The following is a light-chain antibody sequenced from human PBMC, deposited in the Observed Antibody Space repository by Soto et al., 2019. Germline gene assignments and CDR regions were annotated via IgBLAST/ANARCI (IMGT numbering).Light chain of an antibody. CDR3: QQYGSSPSWT. J-gene: IGKJ1*01. Sequence: EVVMTQSPATLSVSPGERATLSCRASQSISSDLAWYQQKPGQAPRLLIYGASTRASDIPARFSGSGSGTEFTLTISSLQSEDFAVYYCQQYGSSPSWTFGQGTK. V-gene: IGKV3-15*01. CDR1: QSISSD. CDR2: GAS.